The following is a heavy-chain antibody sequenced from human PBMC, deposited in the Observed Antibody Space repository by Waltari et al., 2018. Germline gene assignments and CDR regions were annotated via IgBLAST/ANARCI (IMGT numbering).Heavy chain of an antibody. J-gene: IGHJ1*01. CDR1: GVSLTDYY. D-gene: IGHD3-9*01. V-gene: IGHV4-34*02. Sequence: QVQLQQWGAGLVRPSETLSLTCDVYGVSLTDYYWTWIRQSPGRRREWIGENNLGDITYSNPSLETRVTILLDKSKNQFSRRLDSVTAADTAVYYCVTGPRDKWVGRYSGEFFHHWGPGTLVTVSS. CDR2: NNLGDIT. CDR3: VTGPRDKWVGRYSGEFFHH.